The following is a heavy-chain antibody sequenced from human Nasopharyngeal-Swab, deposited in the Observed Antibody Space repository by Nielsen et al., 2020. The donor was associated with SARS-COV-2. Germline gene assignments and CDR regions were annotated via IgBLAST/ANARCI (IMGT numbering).Heavy chain of an antibody. V-gene: IGHV4-61*01. D-gene: IGHD2-15*01. CDR2: IYYSGST. J-gene: IGHJ6*03. CDR1: GGSVSSGSYY. Sequence: SETLSLTCIVSGGSVSSGSYYWSWIRQPPGKGLEWIGYIYYSGSTNYNPSLTSRVTISVDTSKNQFSLKLSSVTAADTAVYYCARDHVGYCSGGSCSTGYYYYYYMDVWGKGTTVTVSS. CDR3: ARDHVGYCSGGSCSTGYYYYYYMDV.